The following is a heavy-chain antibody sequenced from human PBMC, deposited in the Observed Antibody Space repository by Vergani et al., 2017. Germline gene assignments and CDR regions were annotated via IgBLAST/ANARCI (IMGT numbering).Heavy chain of an antibody. V-gene: IGHV4-34*01. CDR3: ARRSSWHLGAWVDP. CDR1: GRSFSGYY. J-gene: IGHJ5*02. D-gene: IGHD6-13*01. Sequence: QVQLQQWGAGLLKPSETLSLTCAVSGRSFSGYYWSWIRQPPGKGLEWIGEINHSGSTNYNPSLKSRVTISVDTSKNQFSLKLSSVTAADTAVYYCARRSSWHLGAWVDPWGQGTLVTVSS. CDR2: INHSGST.